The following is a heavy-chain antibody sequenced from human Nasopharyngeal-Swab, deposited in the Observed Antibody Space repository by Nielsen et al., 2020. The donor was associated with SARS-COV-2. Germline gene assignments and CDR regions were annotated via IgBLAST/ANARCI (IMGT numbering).Heavy chain of an antibody. J-gene: IGHJ6*02. D-gene: IGHD3-10*01. V-gene: IGHV1-69*01. CDR3: ARGEVRGVIILHYYYYYGMDV. Sequence: WVRQAPGQGLEWMGGIIPIFGTANYAQKFQGRVTITADESTSTAYMALSSLRSEDTAVYYCARGEVRGVIILHYYYYYGMDVWGQGTTVTVSS. CDR2: IIPIFGTA.